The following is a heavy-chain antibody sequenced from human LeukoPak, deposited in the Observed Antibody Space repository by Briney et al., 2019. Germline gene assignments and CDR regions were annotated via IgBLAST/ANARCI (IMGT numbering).Heavy chain of an antibody. J-gene: IGHJ5*02. CDR2: IYYSGST. D-gene: IGHD3-3*01. CDR3: ASYYDFWSGYYPRPNWFDP. Sequence: PSETLSLTCTVSGGSISSSSYYWGWIRQPPGKGLEWIGSIYYSGSTYYNPSLKSRVTISVDTSKNQFSLKLSSVTAADTAVYYCASYYDFWSGYYPRPNWFDPWGQGTLVTVSS. CDR1: GGSISSSSYY. V-gene: IGHV4-39*01.